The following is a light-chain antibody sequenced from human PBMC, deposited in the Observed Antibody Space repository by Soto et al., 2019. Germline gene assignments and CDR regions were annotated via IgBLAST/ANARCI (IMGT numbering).Light chain of an antibody. J-gene: IGKJ1*01. CDR1: QDINSY. CDR2: AAS. CDR3: QQYYSYPHT. Sequence: AIRMTQSPSSFSASTGDRVTITYRASQDINSYLAWYQQKPGKAPKLLIYAASTLQSGVPSRFSGSGSGTDFTLTISCLQSEDFATYYCQQYYSYPHTFGQGTKVEIK. V-gene: IGKV1-8*01.